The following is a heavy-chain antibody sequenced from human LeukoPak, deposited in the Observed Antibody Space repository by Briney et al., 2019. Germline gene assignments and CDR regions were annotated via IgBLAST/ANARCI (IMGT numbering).Heavy chain of an antibody. V-gene: IGHV1-2*06. CDR1: GYTFTGYY. CDR3: ARGSASRGYYYCAY. Sequence: ASVKVSCKASGYTFTGYYMHWVRQAPGQGLEWMGRINPNSGGTNYAQKFQGRVTMTRDTSISTAYMEPTSLRTDDTAVYYCARGSASRGYYYCAYWGQGTLVTVSS. D-gene: IGHD3-22*01. CDR2: INPNSGGT. J-gene: IGHJ4*02.